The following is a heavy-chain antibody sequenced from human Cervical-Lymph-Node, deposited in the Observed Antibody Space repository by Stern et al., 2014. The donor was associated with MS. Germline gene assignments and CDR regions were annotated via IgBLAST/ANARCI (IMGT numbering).Heavy chain of an antibody. J-gene: IGHJ4*02. CDR3: ARAPGDYELDH. CDR1: GFRFRTYA. V-gene: IGHV3-30-3*01. D-gene: IGHD3-22*01. Sequence: VQLVESGGGVVLPGRSLRLSCAASGFRFRTYAMHLVPQAPGKGLEWVTVISYDGSTKYYADSVKGRFTISRDNSKNTLYLQMNSLRVEDTAMYYCARAPGDYELDHWGQGTLITVSS. CDR2: ISYDGSTK.